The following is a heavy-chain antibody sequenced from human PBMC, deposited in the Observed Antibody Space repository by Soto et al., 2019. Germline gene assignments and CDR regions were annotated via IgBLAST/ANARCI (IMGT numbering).Heavy chain of an antibody. D-gene: IGHD1-7*01. V-gene: IGHV6-1*01. CDR2: TYYRSKWYN. CDR1: GDSVSSNSAA. J-gene: IGHJ6*02. CDR3: ARVNWNLGYYGMDV. Sequence: SQTLSLPCVISGDSVSSNSAAWNWIRQSPSRGLEWLGRTYYRSKWYNDYAVSVKSRITINPDTSKNQFSLQLNSVTPEDTAVYYCARVNWNLGYYGMDVWGQGTTVTVSS.